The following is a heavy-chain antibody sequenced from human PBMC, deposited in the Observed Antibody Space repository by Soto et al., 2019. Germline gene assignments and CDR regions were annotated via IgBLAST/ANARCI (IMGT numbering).Heavy chain of an antibody. CDR1: GFTVSSNY. D-gene: IGHD2-15*01. J-gene: IGHJ6*02. Sequence: EVQLVESGGGLIQPGGSLRLSCAASGFTVSSNYMSWVRQAPGKGLEWVSVIYSGGSTYYADSVKGRFTISRDNSKNTLFSQMNSLRAEDTAVYYCARDPCSGGSCYLHYYYGMDVWGQGTTVTVSS. CDR2: IYSGGST. V-gene: IGHV3-53*01. CDR3: ARDPCSGGSCYLHYYYGMDV.